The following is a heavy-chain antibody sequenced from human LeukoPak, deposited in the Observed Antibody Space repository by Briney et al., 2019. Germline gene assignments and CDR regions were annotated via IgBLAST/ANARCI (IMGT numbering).Heavy chain of an antibody. CDR1: VGSISSGNW. CDR2: IYHNRTA. J-gene: IGHJ6*02. Sequence: SETLSLTCAVSVGSISSGNWWSWVRQSPGKGLEWIGEIYHNRTANYNPSLKSRVTISADRFTNHFSLKLTSVTAADTAVYYCATAPILRGEGGEHFKYGMDVWGQGTTVSVSS. CDR3: ATAPILRGEGGEHFKYGMDV. V-gene: IGHV4-4*02. D-gene: IGHD2-2*02.